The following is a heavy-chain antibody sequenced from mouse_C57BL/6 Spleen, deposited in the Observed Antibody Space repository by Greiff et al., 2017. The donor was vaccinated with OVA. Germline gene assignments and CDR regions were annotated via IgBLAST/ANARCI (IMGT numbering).Heavy chain of an antibody. Sequence: VQLQESGAELVKPGASVKLSCKASGYTFTSYWMHWVKQRPGQGLEWIGMIHPNSGSTNYNEKFKSKATLTVDKSSSTAYMQLSSLTSEDSAVYYCARYYYSNYELFDYWGQGTTLTVSS. CDR1: GYTFTSYW. D-gene: IGHD2-5*01. CDR2: IHPNSGST. V-gene: IGHV1-64*01. J-gene: IGHJ2*01. CDR3: ARYYYSNYELFDY.